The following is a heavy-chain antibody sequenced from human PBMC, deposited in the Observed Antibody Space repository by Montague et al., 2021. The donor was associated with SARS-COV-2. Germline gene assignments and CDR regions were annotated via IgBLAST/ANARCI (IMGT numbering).Heavy chain of an antibody. J-gene: IGHJ4*02. D-gene: IGHD6-13*01. Sequence: SETLSLTCAVYGGSFSGYYWSWIRQPPGKGLEWIGEINHSGSTNYNPSLKSRVTISVDTSKNQFSLKPSSVTAADTAVYYCARGSRPCLVRPPDYYYFDYWGQGTLVTVSS. CDR1: GGSFSGYY. V-gene: IGHV4-34*01. CDR3: ARGSRPCLVRPPDYYYFDY. CDR2: INHSGST.